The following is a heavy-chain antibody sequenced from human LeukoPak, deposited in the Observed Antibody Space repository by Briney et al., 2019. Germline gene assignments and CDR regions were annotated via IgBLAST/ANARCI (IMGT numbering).Heavy chain of an antibody. V-gene: IGHV3-48*04. J-gene: IGHJ5*02. Sequence: PGGSLRLSCAASGFSFSSYWMTWVRQAPGKGLEWVSYISSSGSTIYYADSVKGRFTISRDNAKNSLYLQMNSLRAEDTAVYYCARDPGYSYGYFAWFDPWGQGTLVTVSS. CDR2: ISSSGSTI. CDR3: ARDPGYSYGYFAWFDP. D-gene: IGHD5-18*01. CDR1: GFSFSSYW.